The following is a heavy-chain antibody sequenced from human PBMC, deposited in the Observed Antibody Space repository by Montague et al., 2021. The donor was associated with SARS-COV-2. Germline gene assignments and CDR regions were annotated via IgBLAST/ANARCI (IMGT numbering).Heavy chain of an antibody. CDR2: IPHSGRT. CDR3: ARKLPSYCSTNKCYHYYVDD. J-gene: IGHJ4*02. Sequence: SETLSLTCAVYGGPFSAYYWGWIRQSPGKGLEWIGSIPHSGRTYYNPSLMSRVSLSIDTSKNHFSLSLNSVTAADTAVYFCARKLPSYCSTNKCYHYYVDDWGQGTLVTVSS. D-gene: IGHD2-2*01. V-gene: IGHV4-34*01. CDR1: GGPFSAYY.